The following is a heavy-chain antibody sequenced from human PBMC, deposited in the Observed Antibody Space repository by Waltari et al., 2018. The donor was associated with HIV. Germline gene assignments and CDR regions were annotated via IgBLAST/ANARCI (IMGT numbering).Heavy chain of an antibody. Sequence: QVKLQHWGEGLVKPPATLSLTCAVSGGSFNSYYWNWIRQSPGKGLEWIGEINQSGRTNYNPSLESRVTMSVDTSKNQFSLKLTSMTAADSAVYYCVRQRTVTTFSYYYLDVWGKGTTVTVSS. V-gene: IGHV4-34*02. CDR1: GGSFNSYY. D-gene: IGHD4-4*01. CDR2: INQSGRT. CDR3: VRQRTVTTFSYYYLDV. J-gene: IGHJ6*03.